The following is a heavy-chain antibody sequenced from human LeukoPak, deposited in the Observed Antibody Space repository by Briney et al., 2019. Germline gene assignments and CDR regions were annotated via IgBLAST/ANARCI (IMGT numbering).Heavy chain of an antibody. V-gene: IGHV3-23*01. CDR2: ISGSGGST. J-gene: IGHJ4*02. CDR3: AYCSGGGCYSDFDY. CDR1: GFTFSSYA. D-gene: IGHD2-15*01. Sequence: GGSLRLSCAASGFTFSSYAMSWVRQAPGKGLEWVSAISGSGGSTYYADSVKGRFTISRDNSKNTLYLQMNSLRAEDTAVYYCAYCSGGGCYSDFDYWGQGTLVTVSS.